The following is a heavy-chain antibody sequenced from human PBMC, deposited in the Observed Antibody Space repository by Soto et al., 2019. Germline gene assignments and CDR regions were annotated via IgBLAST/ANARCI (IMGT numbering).Heavy chain of an antibody. CDR3: AREDILGAGSFDY. D-gene: IGHD3-9*01. V-gene: IGHV3-48*02. CDR1: GFTFSSYS. J-gene: IGHJ4*02. Sequence: PWGSLRLSCVASGFTFSSYSVNWVRLAPGKGLEWVSYISSGSKTICYANSLKGRFTVPIDNARSSQFLQMNSLRDDDTAVYYCAREDILGAGSFDYWGRGALVTVSS. CDR2: ISSGSKTI.